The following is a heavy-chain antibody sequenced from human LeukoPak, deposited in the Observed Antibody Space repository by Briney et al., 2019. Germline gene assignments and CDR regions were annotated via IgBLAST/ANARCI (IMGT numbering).Heavy chain of an antibody. CDR2: IYSGGSE. J-gene: IGHJ4*02. CDR1: WFPVTSNY. V-gene: IGHV3-53*01. CDR3: ARDFESYDSPRMAGY. D-gene: IGHD3-22*01. Sequence: GGSLRLSCPASWFPVTSNYMSWARQAAGKGMEWVSVIYSGGSEYYAGSVKGRFTISRDKSKNQVYLQMNGLRAEDTAVYYCARDFESYDSPRMAGYWGQGTLVTVSS.